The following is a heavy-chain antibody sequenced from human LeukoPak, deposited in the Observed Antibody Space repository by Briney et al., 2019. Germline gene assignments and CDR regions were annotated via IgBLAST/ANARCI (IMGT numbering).Heavy chain of an antibody. CDR2: IYHSGST. Sequence: PSETLSLTCAVSGGSISSSNWWSWVRQPPGKGLEWIGEIYHSGSTNYNPSLKSRVTISVDKSKNQFSLKLSSVTAADTAVYYCARGRYYYYDSSSSDFDYWGQGTLVTVSS. CDR3: ARGRYYYYDSSSSDFDY. J-gene: IGHJ4*02. CDR1: GGSISSSNW. V-gene: IGHV4-4*02. D-gene: IGHD3-22*01.